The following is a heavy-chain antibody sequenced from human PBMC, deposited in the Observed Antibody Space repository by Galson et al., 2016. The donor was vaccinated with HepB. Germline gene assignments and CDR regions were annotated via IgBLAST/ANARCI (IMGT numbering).Heavy chain of an antibody. CDR3: ARGGTYCGGDCYYYMDV. Sequence: SLRLSCAASGFTFFTYGMHWVRQAPGKGLEWVAVIWYDGSSKYCADSVKGRFTISRDNSKNTLYLQMNSLRAEDTAVYYCARGGTYCGGDCYYYMDVWGKGTTVTVSS. CDR1: GFTFFTYG. CDR2: IWYDGSSK. J-gene: IGHJ6*03. D-gene: IGHD2-21*01. V-gene: IGHV3-33*01.